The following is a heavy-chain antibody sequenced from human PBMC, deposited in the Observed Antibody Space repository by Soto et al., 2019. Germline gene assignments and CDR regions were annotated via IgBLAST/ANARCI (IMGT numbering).Heavy chain of an antibody. D-gene: IGHD3-10*01. CDR3: ARGGLFRSGYYYGSGRYQNAY. V-gene: IGHV4-34*01. CDR1: GGSFSGYY. J-gene: IGHJ4*02. CDR2: INHSGST. Sequence: SETLSLTCAVYGGSFSGYYWSWIRQPPGKGLEWIGEINHSGSTNYNPSLKSRVTISVDTSKNQFSLKLSSVTAADTAVYYCARGGLFRSGYYYGSGRYQNAYWGQGTLDPVSS.